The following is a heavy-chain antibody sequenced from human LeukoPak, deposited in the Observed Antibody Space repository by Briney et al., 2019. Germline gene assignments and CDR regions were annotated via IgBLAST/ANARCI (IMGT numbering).Heavy chain of an antibody. CDR3: ARENYYDSSGYLDY. CDR1: GGSISSGGYY. CDR2: IYYSGST. D-gene: IGHD3-22*01. V-gene: IGHV4-31*03. J-gene: IGHJ4*02. Sequence: PSETLSLTCTVSGGSISSGGYYWSWIRQHPGKGLEWIGYIYYSGSTYYNPSLKSRVTISVDTSKNQFSLKLSSVTAADTAVYYCARENYYDSSGYLDYWGQGTLVTVSS.